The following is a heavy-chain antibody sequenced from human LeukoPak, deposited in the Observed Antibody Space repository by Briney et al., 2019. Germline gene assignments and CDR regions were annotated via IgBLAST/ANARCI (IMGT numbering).Heavy chain of an antibody. J-gene: IGHJ4*02. CDR1: GFTFSSYN. CDR3: ARGGILTGPNDY. D-gene: IGHD3-9*01. CDR2: ISSSSSYI. V-gene: IGHV3-21*01. Sequence: PGGSLSLSCAASGFTFSSYNMNWVRQAPGKGLEWVSSISSSSSYIYYADSVRGRFTISRDNAKNSLYQEMNSLRAEDTAVYYCARGGILTGPNDYWGQGTLVTVSS.